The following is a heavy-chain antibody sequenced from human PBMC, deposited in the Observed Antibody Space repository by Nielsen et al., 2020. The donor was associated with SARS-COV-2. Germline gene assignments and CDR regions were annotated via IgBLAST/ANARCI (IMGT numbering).Heavy chain of an antibody. CDR1: GDSVSSNDW. J-gene: IGHJ6*03. CDR2: VSHSGST. D-gene: IGHD2-2*02. Sequence: SETLSLTCAVSGDSVSSNDWWTWVRQSPGKGLEWIGEVSHSGSTNYNPSLKSRVTLSMDKSKNQFSLRLTSVSAADTADCFCARGDLVVVPSPLLGLGPIFYSFYLDVWGKGTTVIVSS. V-gene: IGHV4-4*02. CDR3: ARGDLVVVPSPLLGLGPIFYSFYLDV.